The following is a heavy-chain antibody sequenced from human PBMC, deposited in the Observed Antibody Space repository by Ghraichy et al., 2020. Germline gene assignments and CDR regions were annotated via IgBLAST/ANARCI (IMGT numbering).Heavy chain of an antibody. CDR1: GFTFSNYW. CDR2: IKQDGSEK. Sequence: GGSLRLSCAGSGFTFSNYWMSWVRQAPGKGLEWVANIKQDGSEKYHVDSVKGRFTISRDNAKNSLYLQMNSLRAEDTAVYYCAREGGDWFSGSPNYWGQGTLVTVSS. V-gene: IGHV3-7*01. D-gene: IGHD6-13*01. CDR3: AREGGDWFSGSPNY. J-gene: IGHJ4*02.